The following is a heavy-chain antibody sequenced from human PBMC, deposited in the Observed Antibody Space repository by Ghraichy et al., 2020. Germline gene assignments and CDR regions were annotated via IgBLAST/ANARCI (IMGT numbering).Heavy chain of an antibody. CDR1: GFSLNRSGMC. Sequence: TLSLTCTFSGFSLNRSGMCVSWVRQPPGKALEWLARIDWNDYKYYSTSLKTRLTISKDTSKNQVVLRMTDMDPVDTATYYCARVGWELSYYYYGVDVWGQGTTVTVSS. J-gene: IGHJ6*02. V-gene: IGHV2-70*11. CDR2: IDWNDYK. CDR3: ARVGWELSYYYYGVDV. D-gene: IGHD1-26*01.